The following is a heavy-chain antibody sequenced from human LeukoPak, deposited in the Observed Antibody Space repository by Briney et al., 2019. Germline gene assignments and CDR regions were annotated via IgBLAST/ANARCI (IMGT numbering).Heavy chain of an antibody. CDR3: ASRGGPLDGFDI. V-gene: IGHV1-69*05. CDR1: VGTFSSYA. J-gene: IGHJ3*02. Sequence: PSVKVSCKASVGTFSSYAIRWVRQAPGQGLEWMGRIIPVFGTANYAPKFQGRVTINTHEPSRTAHMELSSLSSEDAAVYYCASRGGPLDGFDIWGQGTMVTVSS. CDR2: IIPVFGTA. D-gene: IGHD3-16*01.